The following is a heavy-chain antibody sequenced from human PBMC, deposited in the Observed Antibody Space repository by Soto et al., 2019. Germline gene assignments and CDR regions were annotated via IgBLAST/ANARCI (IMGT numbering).Heavy chain of an antibody. J-gene: IGHJ4*02. D-gene: IGHD6-19*01. CDR1: GFTFSSYW. V-gene: IGHV3-21*01. CDR2: ISSSSSYI. CDR3: ARGTSSGWLLSTFDY. Sequence: GGSLRLSCAASGFTFSSYWMHWVRQAPGKGLVWVSSISSSSSYIYYADSVKGRFTISRDNAKNTLYLQMNSLRAEDTAVYYCARGTSSGWLLSTFDYWGQGTLVTVSS.